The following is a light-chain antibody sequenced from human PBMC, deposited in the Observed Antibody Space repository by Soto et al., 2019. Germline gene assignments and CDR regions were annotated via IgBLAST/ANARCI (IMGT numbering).Light chain of an antibody. V-gene: IGKV3-15*01. J-gene: IGKJ2*01. CDR2: GAS. CDR1: QSVKTY. Sequence: EIVMTQSPATLSVSPGGRATLSCRASQSVKTYLAWYQQRPGQPPRLLIYGASTRATGIPARFSGSGSGTEFSLTISSRQSEDFAVYYCQQYNTWPPQYTFGQGTKLEIK. CDR3: QQYNTWPPQYT.